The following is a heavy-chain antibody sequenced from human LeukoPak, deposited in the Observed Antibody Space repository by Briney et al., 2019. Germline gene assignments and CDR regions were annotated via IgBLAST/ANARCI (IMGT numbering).Heavy chain of an antibody. V-gene: IGHV4-34*01. J-gene: IGHJ4*02. CDR2: INHSGST. CDR3: ARAGDAGGTFDY. D-gene: IGHD3-16*01. CDR1: GGSFGGYY. Sequence: SETLSLTCAVYGGSFGGYYWSWIRQPPGKGLEWIGEINHSGSTNYNPSLKSRVTISVDTSKNQFSLKLSSVTAADTAVYYCARAGDAGGTFDYWGQGTLVTVSS.